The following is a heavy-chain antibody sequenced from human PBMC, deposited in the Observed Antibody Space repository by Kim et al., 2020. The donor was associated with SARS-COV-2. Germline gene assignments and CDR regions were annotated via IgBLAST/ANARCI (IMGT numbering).Heavy chain of an antibody. V-gene: IGHV1-18*01. Sequence: ASVKVSCKASGFTFTSYGISWVRRAPGQGLEWMAWINNDNGNSNYVQSYRGRVSVTRDTSTSTAYMELRSLRSDDTGVYYCTRDFRSACRGTSCHYFDFWGQGTLVTVSS. D-gene: IGHD2-2*01. CDR2: INNDNGNS. CDR3: TRDFRSACRGTSCHYFDF. CDR1: GFTFTSYG. J-gene: IGHJ4*02.